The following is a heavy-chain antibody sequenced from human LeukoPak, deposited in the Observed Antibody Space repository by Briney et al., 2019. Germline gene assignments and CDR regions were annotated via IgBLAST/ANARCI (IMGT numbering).Heavy chain of an antibody. CDR1: GFTFSSYA. J-gene: IGHJ4*02. V-gene: IGHV3-30-3*01. D-gene: IGHD3-10*01. CDR2: ILSDGSNK. Sequence: GGSLRLSCAASGFTFSSYAMHWVRQAPGKGLEWVAVILSDGSNKYYADSVKGRFIISRDNSKNTMYLQMNSLRTDDTAVYYCAREVGDSGSYSIDYWGQGILVTVSS. CDR3: AREVGDSGSYSIDY.